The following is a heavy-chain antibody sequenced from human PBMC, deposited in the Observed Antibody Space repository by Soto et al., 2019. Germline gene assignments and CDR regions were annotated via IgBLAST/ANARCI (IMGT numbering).Heavy chain of an antibody. Sequence: SVKVSCKASGFTFTSSAVQWVRQARGQRLEWIGWIVVGSGNTNYAQKFQERVTITRDMSTSTAYMELSSLRSEDAAVYYCAEGPRGSWLLMGFDYWGQGTLVTVPS. J-gene: IGHJ4*02. CDR1: GFTFTSSA. D-gene: IGHD6-13*01. CDR2: IVVGSGNT. V-gene: IGHV1-58*01. CDR3: AEGPRGSWLLMGFDY.